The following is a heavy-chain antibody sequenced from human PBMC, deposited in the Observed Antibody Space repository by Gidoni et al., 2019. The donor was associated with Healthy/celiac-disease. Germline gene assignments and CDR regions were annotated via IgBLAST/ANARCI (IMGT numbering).Heavy chain of an antibody. CDR3: ARMRGGGGYDIRNYYYGMDV. Sequence: GKGLEWMGIIYPGDSDTRYSPSFQGQVTISADKSISTAYLQWSSLKASDTAMYYCARMRGGGGYDIRNYYYGMDVWGQGTTVTVSS. J-gene: IGHJ6*02. V-gene: IGHV5-51*01. D-gene: IGHD5-12*01. CDR2: IYPGDSDT.